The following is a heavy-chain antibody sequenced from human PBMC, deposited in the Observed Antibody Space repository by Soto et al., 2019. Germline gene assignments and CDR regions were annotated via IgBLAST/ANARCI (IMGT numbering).Heavy chain of an antibody. D-gene: IGHD5-18*01. CDR1: GFTFGDYA. V-gene: IGHV3-49*03. Sequence: GGSLRLSCTASGFTFGDYAMSWFRQAPGKGLEWVGFIRSKAYGGTTEYAASVKGRFTISRDDSKSIAYLQMNSLKTEDTAVYYCTRGESYGYLGYYYYGMDVWGQGTTVTVSS. J-gene: IGHJ6*02. CDR3: TRGESYGYLGYYYYGMDV. CDR2: IRSKAYGGTT.